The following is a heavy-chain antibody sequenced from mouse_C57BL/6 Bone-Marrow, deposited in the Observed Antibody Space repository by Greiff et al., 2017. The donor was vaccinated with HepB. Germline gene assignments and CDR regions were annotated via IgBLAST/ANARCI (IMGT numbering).Heavy chain of an antibody. Sequence: LQPGAELVRPGTSVKLSCKASGYTFTSYWMHWVKQRPGQGLEWIGVIDPSDSYTNYNQKFKGKATLTVDTSSSTAYMQLSSLTSEDSADYYCAAPLYYDYGAWFAYWGQGTLVTVSA. CDR2: IDPSDSYT. D-gene: IGHD2-4*01. CDR1: GYTFTSYW. CDR3: AAPLYYDYGAWFAY. V-gene: IGHV1-59*01. J-gene: IGHJ3*01.